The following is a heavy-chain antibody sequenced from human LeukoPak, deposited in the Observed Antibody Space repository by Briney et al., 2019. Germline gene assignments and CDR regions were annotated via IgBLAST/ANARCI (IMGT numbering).Heavy chain of an antibody. CDR1: GGTFSSYA. D-gene: IGHD5-18*01. J-gene: IGHJ4*02. CDR3: ARDRGGIQLWLAFDY. Sequence: SVKVACKACGGTFSSYAISWVRQAPGQGLEWMGRIIPIFGTANYAQKVQGRVTTTTDESTSTAYMEMSSLRSEDTAVYYCARDRGGIQLWLAFDYWGQGPLVTVSS. V-gene: IGHV1-69*05. CDR2: IIPIFGTA.